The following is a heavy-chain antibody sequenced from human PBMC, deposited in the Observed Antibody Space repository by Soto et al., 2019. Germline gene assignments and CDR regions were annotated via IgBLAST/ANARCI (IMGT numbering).Heavy chain of an antibody. CDR2: IYSSGST. Sequence: KTSETLSLTCTVSGGSVSSDTHYWSWIRQPPGKRLEWTGFIYSSGSTNYNPSLKSRVTMSVDTSKNQFSLKLRSVIVADTAVYHCARFVRSCSGTTCYTRADVWGQGTTVTVSS. CDR1: GGSVSSDTHY. CDR3: ARFVRSCSGTTCYTRADV. D-gene: IGHD2-2*02. V-gene: IGHV4-61*01. J-gene: IGHJ6*02.